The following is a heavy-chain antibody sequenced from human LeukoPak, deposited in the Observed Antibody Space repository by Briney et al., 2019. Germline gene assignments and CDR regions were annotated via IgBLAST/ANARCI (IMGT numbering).Heavy chain of an antibody. CDR2: FSAYNGKT. V-gene: IGHV1-18*01. CDR3: ASINGGRFGELSGY. CDR1: GYTFTSYG. J-gene: IGHJ4*02. D-gene: IGHD3-10*01. Sequence: ASVKVSCKASGYTFTSYGITWVRQAPGQGLEWMGWFSAYNGKTNYAQKFQGRVTMTTDTSTSTAYMELSSLRSEDTAVYYCASINGGRFGELSGYWGQGTLVTVSS.